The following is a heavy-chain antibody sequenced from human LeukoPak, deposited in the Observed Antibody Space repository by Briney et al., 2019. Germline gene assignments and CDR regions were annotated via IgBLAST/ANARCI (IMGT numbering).Heavy chain of an antibody. Sequence: GGSLRLSCAASGFIFSSNSMNWVRQAPGKGLEWVANIKHDGSEQIYVDSVKGRFTISRDNAKDSVYLQMNSLRAEDTAVYYCTRGLGEHGGVSDRWGQGTLVIVS. CDR1: GFIFSSNS. V-gene: IGHV3-7*01. CDR3: TRGLGEHGGVSDR. J-gene: IGHJ5*02. D-gene: IGHD3-16*01. CDR2: IKHDGSEQ.